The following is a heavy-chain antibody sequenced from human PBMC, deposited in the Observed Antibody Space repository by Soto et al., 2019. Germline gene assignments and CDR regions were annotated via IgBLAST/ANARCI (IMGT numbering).Heavy chain of an antibody. CDR1: GFTFSSYG. Sequence: GGSLRLSCAASGFTFSSYGMHWVRQAPGKGLEWVAVISYDGSNKYYADSVKGRFTISRDNSKNTLYLQMNSLRAEDTAVYYCAKTIAAAGTSYYYYGMDVWGQGTTVTVSS. J-gene: IGHJ6*02. CDR3: AKTIAAAGTSYYYYGMDV. V-gene: IGHV3-30*18. D-gene: IGHD6-13*01. CDR2: ISYDGSNK.